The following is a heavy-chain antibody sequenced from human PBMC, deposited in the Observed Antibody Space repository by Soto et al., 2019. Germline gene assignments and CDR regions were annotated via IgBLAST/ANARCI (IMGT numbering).Heavy chain of an antibody. Sequence: VGSLRLSCAASGFSFSNSWMHWVRQAPGRGLVWVSRLNGDGSVTNYADSVRGRFTISRDDANDLLFLQMNSLKIEDSAVYYCVRASGSTEGYTFAHWGQGTLVTVSS. CDR1: GFSFSNSW. CDR3: VRASGSTEGYTFAH. V-gene: IGHV3-74*01. J-gene: IGHJ4*02. CDR2: LNGDGSVT. D-gene: IGHD5-18*01.